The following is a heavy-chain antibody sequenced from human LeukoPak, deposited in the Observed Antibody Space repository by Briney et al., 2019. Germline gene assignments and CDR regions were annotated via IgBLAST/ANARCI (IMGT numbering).Heavy chain of an antibody. CDR2: IRSDSSYK. Sequence: PGGSLRLSCAASGFTFSSYAMHWVRQAPGKGLEWVTFIRSDSSYKYYADSVKGRFTTSRDNSKSTLYLQMDSLRAEDTAVYYCAKDSSSSSKWSYFDYWGQGTLVTVSS. D-gene: IGHD6-13*01. V-gene: IGHV3-30*02. CDR1: GFTFSSYA. CDR3: AKDSSSSSKWSYFDY. J-gene: IGHJ4*02.